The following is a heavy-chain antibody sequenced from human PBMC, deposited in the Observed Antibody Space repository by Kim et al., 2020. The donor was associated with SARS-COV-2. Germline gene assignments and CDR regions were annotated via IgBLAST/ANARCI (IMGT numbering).Heavy chain of an antibody. CDR1: RFTFSSYG. D-gene: IGHD2-15*01. V-gene: IGHV3-33*06. J-gene: IGHJ4*01. CDR3: AKERRKYCSGGSCHLEY. CDR2: IWYDGSNK. Sequence: GGSLRLSCAASRFTFSSYGLHWVRQAPGKGLEWVAVIWYDGSNKYHADSVKGRFTISRDNSKNTLYLQMINLRAEDTAVYYCAKERRKYCSGGSCHLEYWGHGTLVTVSS.